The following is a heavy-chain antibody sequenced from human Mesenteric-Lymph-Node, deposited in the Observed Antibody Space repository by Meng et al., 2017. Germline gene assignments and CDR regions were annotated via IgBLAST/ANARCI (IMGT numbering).Heavy chain of an antibody. CDR2: INAGNGNT. V-gene: IGHV1-3*01. Sequence: QAQLVQSGAEVKKPGASVKISCTASGFAFTTYAIQWVRQAPGQRLEWMGWINAGNGNTEYSQNFQARVTITRDTSASTAYLELSRLRSDDTAVYYCARSGESGSGNYLVPWGQGTLVTVSS. D-gene: IGHD3-10*01. CDR3: ARSGESGSGNYLVP. J-gene: IGHJ5*02. CDR1: GFAFTTYA.